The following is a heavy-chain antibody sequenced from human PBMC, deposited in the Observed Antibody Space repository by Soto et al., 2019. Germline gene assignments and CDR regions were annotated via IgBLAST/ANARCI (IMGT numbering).Heavy chain of an antibody. Sequence: GGSLRLSCAASGFTFSSGGMRCVVQASGKGLQGVVGISYDGSNKYYADSVKGRFTISGDNSKNPLYLKMSSLRAADTAEYYCSKGGPDYVWSNYYYYMDFWGPGTTVTVSS. D-gene: IGHD3-10*02. J-gene: IGHJ6*02. CDR2: ISYDGSNK. V-gene: IGHV3-30*18. CDR1: GFTFSSGG. CDR3: SKGGPDYVWSNYYYYMDF.